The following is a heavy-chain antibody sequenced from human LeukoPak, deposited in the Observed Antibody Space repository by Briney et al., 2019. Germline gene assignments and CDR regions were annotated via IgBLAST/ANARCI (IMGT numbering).Heavy chain of an antibody. V-gene: IGHV3-21*01. Sequence: GGSLRLSCAASGFTFSSYSMNWVRQAPGKGLEWVSSISSSSSYIYYADSVKGRFTTSRDNAKNTLYLQMNSLRAEDTAVYYCARDGYSGYFDYWGQGTLVTVSS. D-gene: IGHD5-12*01. J-gene: IGHJ4*02. CDR1: GFTFSSYS. CDR2: ISSSSSYI. CDR3: ARDGYSGYFDY.